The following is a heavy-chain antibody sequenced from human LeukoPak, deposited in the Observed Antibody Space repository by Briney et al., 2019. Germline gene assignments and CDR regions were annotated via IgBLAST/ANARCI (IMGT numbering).Heavy chain of an antibody. D-gene: IGHD5-12*01. CDR1: GGSISSYY. J-gene: IGHJ4*02. Sequence: SETLSLTCTVSGGSISSYYWSWIRQPPGKGLEWIGYIYYSGTTNYNPSLKSRVTISVGTSKNQFSLKLSSVTAADTAVYYCAYSGYDYSFDYWGQGTLVTVSS. CDR3: AYSGYDYSFDY. V-gene: IGHV4-59*01. CDR2: IYYSGTT.